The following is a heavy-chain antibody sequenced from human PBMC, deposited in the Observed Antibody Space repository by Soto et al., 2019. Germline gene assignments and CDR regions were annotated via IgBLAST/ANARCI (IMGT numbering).Heavy chain of an antibody. J-gene: IGHJ4*02. D-gene: IGHD4-17*01. V-gene: IGHV1-18*04. CDR2: ISANNGNT. CDR3: GREPRYGGWYYFDY. CDR1: GYTFTSYG. Sequence: ASVKVSCKASGYTFTSYGISWVRQAPGQGLEWMGWISANNGNTNYAQKLQGRVTMTTDTSTSTAYMELRSLRSDDTAVYYCGREPRYGGWYYFDYWGQGTLVTVSS.